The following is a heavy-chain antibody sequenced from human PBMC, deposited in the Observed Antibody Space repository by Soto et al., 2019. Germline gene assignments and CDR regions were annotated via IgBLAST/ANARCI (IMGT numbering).Heavy chain of an antibody. CDR1: GFTFGDYA. CDR2: IRRNAYGGTT. CDR3: TRASSLDFDF. J-gene: IGHJ4*02. D-gene: IGHD3-16*01. V-gene: IGHV3-49*04. Sequence: PGGSLRLSCTPSGFTFGDYALSWVRQAPGKGLEWVGFIRRNAYGGTTDYAASVKGRFTIPRDDSKSIAYLQMNSLRTEDTALYYCTRASSLDFDFWGQGTLVTVSS.